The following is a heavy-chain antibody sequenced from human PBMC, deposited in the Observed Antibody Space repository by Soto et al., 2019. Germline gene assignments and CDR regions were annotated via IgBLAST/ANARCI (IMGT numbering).Heavy chain of an antibody. CDR2: IYDSRTT. CDR1: GGSISSGGYY. V-gene: IGHV4-31*03. D-gene: IGHD3-3*01. Sequence: NPSETLSLTCTVSGGSISSGGYYWSWIRQHPGKGLEWVGYIYDSRTTYYNPSLKSRVSISEDTSKNQSSLNLSSVTAADTAVYYCARGFLEWLSHPYYGMDVWGQGTTVTVSS. J-gene: IGHJ6*02. CDR3: ARGFLEWLSHPYYGMDV.